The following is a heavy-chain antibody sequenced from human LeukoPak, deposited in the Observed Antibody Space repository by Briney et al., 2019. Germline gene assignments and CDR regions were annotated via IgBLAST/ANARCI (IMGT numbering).Heavy chain of an antibody. D-gene: IGHD3-16*01. Sequence: SETLSLTCTVSGGSISSGSYYWSWVRQPAGKGLEWIGRIYTSGSTNYNPSLKSRVTISVDTSKNQFSLKLSSVTAADTAVYYCARDPRGGGFDYWGQGTLVTVSS. CDR2: IYTSGST. CDR3: ARDPRGGGFDY. J-gene: IGHJ4*02. V-gene: IGHV4-61*02. CDR1: GGSISSGSYY.